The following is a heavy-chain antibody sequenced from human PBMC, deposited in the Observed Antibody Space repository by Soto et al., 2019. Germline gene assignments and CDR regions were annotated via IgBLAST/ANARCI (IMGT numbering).Heavy chain of an antibody. D-gene: IGHD1-26*01. J-gene: IGHJ4*02. CDR1: GFTFSDHY. V-gene: IGHV3-72*01. CDR3: ARFSGSYTRGLDY. Sequence: EVQLGESGGGLVQPGGSLRLACAASGFTFSDHYMDWVRQAPGKGLERVGRSRNKANSYSTEYAASVKGRFTISRDESKNSLYLQMNSLKTEDTAVYYCARFSGSYTRGLDYWGQGTLVTVSS. CDR2: SRNKANSYST.